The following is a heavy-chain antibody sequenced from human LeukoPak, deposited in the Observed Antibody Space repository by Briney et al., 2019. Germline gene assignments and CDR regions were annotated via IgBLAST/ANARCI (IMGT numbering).Heavy chain of an antibody. V-gene: IGHV3-48*03. CDR1: GFTFSSYE. J-gene: IGHJ4*02. CDR2: ISSSGSTI. Sequence: GGSLRLSCAASGFTFSSYEMNWVRQAPGKGLEWVSHISSSGSTIYYADSVKGRFTISRDNAKNSLYLQMNSLRAEDTAVYYCARDQRYSSSSGGIDYWGQGTLVTVSP. CDR3: ARDQRYSSSSGGIDY. D-gene: IGHD6-6*01.